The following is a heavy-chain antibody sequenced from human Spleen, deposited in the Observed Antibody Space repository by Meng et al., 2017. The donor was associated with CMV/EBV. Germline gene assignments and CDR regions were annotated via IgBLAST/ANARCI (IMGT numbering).Heavy chain of an antibody. V-gene: IGHV3-30*04. D-gene: IGHD1-1*01. Sequence: GESLKISCAASGFTFSSYKMHWVRQAPGKGLEWVAVISHDGSNKYYADSVRGRFSISRDNAKNSLYLQMNSLRVEDTAIYYCVPHDFPMDVWGQGTTVTVSS. J-gene: IGHJ6*02. CDR3: VPHDFPMDV. CDR1: GFTFSSYK. CDR2: ISHDGSNK.